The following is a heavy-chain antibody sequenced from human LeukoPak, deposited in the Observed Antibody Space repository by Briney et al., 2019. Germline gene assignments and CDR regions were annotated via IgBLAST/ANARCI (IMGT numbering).Heavy chain of an antibody. Sequence: SETLSLTCALSGASISGSDYYWGWIRQSPGKGPEWIGSVYYSGNTFYNPSLKSRVAMSVDTSKNHFSLDLASVTASDTAVYYCARSPNLVVVVVPVPSYFDIWGQGTPVTVSS. CDR3: ARSPNLVVVVVPVPSYFDI. J-gene: IGHJ1*01. D-gene: IGHD2-21*01. V-gene: IGHV4-39*02. CDR2: VYYSGNT. CDR1: GASISGSDYY.